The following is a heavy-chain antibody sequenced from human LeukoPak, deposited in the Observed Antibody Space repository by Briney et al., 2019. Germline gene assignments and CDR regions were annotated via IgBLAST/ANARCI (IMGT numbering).Heavy chain of an antibody. V-gene: IGHV4-59*01. CDR1: GGSISSYY. J-gene: IGHJ6*02. CDR3: ARRGRIAVAGLYYYYGMDV. Sequence: PSETLSLTCTVSGGSISSYYWSWIRQPPGKGLEWIGYIYYSGSTNYNPSLKSRVTISVDTSKNQFSLKLSSVTAADTAVYYCARRGRIAVAGLYYYYGMDVWGQGTTVTVSS. CDR2: IYYSGST. D-gene: IGHD6-19*01.